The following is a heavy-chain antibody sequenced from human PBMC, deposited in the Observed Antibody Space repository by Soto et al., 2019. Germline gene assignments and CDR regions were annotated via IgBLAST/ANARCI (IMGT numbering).Heavy chain of an antibody. Sequence: QVQLVQSEAEVKKPGASVKVSCKASGYTFSNYGLSWVRQAPGQGLEWMAWISPYDGNTHYAQKFQGRVTVTTDTSTSTTYMELRSLSSDDTAVYFCARDDRAAAAGTTYYFDYWGQRTLVTVSS. CDR2: ISPYDGNT. V-gene: IGHV1-18*01. D-gene: IGHD6-13*01. CDR1: GYTFSNYG. CDR3: ARDDRAAAAGTTYYFDY. J-gene: IGHJ4*02.